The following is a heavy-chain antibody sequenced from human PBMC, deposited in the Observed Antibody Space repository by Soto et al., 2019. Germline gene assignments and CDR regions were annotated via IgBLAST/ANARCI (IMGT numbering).Heavy chain of an antibody. D-gene: IGHD2-15*01. J-gene: IGHJ4*02. CDR2: VSTSGRST. CDR3: VKQAHGLDGVAFDY. CDR1: GFIFSEST. V-gene: IGHV3-64D*06. Sequence: LRLSCSASGFIFSESTIYWVRQVPGKGLEAISAVSTSGRSTYYADSVKDRFTISRDNSKNTLFLQMGSLRPEDTAIYYCVKQAHGLDGVAFDYWGQGTQVTVSS.